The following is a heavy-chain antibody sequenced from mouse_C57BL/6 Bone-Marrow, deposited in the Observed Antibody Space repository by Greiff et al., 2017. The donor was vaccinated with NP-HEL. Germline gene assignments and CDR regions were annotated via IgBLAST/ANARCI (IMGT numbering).Heavy chain of an antibody. CDR1: GYAFTNYL. Sequence: QVQLQQSGAELVRPGTSVKVSCKASGYAFTNYLIEWVKQRPGQGLEWIGVINPGSGGTNYNEKFKGKATLTADKSSSTAYMQLSSLTSEDSAVYFCARGKVLYYFDYWGQGTTLTVSS. J-gene: IGHJ2*01. CDR3: ARGKVLYYFDY. CDR2: INPGSGGT. V-gene: IGHV1-54*01. D-gene: IGHD1-3*01.